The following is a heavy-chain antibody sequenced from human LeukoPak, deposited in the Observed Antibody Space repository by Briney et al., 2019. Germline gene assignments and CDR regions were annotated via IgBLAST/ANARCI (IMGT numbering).Heavy chain of an antibody. CDR3: AKDQTMAVSSGLYYYYYMDV. J-gene: IGHJ6*03. CDR1: GYSISSGYY. Sequence: ETLSLTCTVSGYSISSGYYWGWIRQPPGKGLEWVSSISSSSSYIYYADSVKGRFTISRDNSKNTLYLQMNSLRAEDTAVYYCAKDQTMAVSSGLYYYYYMDVWGKGTTVTVSS. D-gene: IGHD3-10*01. V-gene: IGHV3-21*01. CDR2: ISSSSSYI.